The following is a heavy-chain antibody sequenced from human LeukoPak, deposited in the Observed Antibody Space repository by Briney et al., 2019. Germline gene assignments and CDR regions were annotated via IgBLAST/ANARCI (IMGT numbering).Heavy chain of an antibody. Sequence: SETLSLTCTVSGGSISSYHWSWIRQPAGKGLEWIGRVHSSGTTNYNPSLKSRVTISVDTSKNQFSLKLSSVTAADTAVYYCASWTRPKYSGSYFDYWGQGTLVTVSS. D-gene: IGHD1-26*01. CDR2: VHSSGTT. CDR1: GGSISSYH. CDR3: ASWTRPKYSGSYFDY. J-gene: IGHJ4*02. V-gene: IGHV4-4*07.